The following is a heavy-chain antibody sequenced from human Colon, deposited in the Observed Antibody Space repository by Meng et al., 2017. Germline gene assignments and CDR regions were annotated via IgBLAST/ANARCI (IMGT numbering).Heavy chain of an antibody. J-gene: IGHJ4*02. Sequence: GESLKISCAASGFTFSSYSMNWVRQAPGKGLEWVSSISSSSSYIYYADSAKGRFTISRDNAKNSLYLQMNSLRAEDTAVYYCARKGYCTNGVCSAFDYWGQGTLVTVSS. CDR1: GFTFSSYS. D-gene: IGHD2-8*01. CDR2: ISSSSSYI. V-gene: IGHV3-21*01. CDR3: ARKGYCTNGVCSAFDY.